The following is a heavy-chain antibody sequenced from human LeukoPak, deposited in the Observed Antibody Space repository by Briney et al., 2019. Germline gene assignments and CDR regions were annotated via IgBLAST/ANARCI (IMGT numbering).Heavy chain of an antibody. V-gene: IGHV3-7*03. CDR2: IKQDGSEK. CDR1: GFTFSSYW. D-gene: IGHD6-19*01. Sequence: GGSLRLSCAASGFTFSSYWMSWVRQAPGKGLEWVANIKQDGSEKYYVDSVKGQFTISRDNAKNSLYLQMNSLRAEDTAVYYCAREAGTGYFDYWGQGTLVTVSS. J-gene: IGHJ4*02. CDR3: AREAGTGYFDY.